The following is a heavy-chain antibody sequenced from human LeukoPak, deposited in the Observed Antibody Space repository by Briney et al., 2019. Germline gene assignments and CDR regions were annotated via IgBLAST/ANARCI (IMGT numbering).Heavy chain of an antibody. CDR1: GYSISSGYY. Sequence: SETLSLTCTVSGYSISSGYYWGWIRQPPGKGLEWIGSFYDSGNTYYNPSLKSRVTISVDTSKNQFSLKVRSVTAADTAVYFCARAYYDSTGYYFRRPEDNNWFDPWGQGTLVTVSS. CDR2: FYDSGNT. J-gene: IGHJ5*02. CDR3: ARAYYDSTGYYFRRPEDNNWFDP. D-gene: IGHD3-22*01. V-gene: IGHV4-38-2*02.